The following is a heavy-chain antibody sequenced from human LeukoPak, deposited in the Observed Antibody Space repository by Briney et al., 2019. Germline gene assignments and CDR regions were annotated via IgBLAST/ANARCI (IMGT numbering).Heavy chain of an antibody. V-gene: IGHV4-34*01. J-gene: IGHJ4*02. CDR2: MNHRGGT. CDR3: ARGQIITYTYALVSPGPPDY. D-gene: IGHD5-18*01. CDR1: GGSFSDYY. Sequence: SETLSLTCTVYGGSFSDYYWSWIRQPPGKGLEWIGEMNHRGGTNYNPSLKSRVTISADTSRNQFSLKLSSVTAADTAVYFCARGQIITYTYALVSPGPPDYWGQGTLVTVSS.